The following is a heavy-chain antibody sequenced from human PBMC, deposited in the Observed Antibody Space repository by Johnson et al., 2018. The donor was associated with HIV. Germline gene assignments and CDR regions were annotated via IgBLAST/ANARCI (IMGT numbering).Heavy chain of an antibody. CDR1: GFIFSNYD. Sequence: VQLVESGGGLVQPGGSLRLSCAASGFIFSNYDMPWVRQPTGKGLEWVSGIGTAGDTYYAVSVKGRFTISRGNAKNSLHLQMNSLRAEDTAVYYCAAMDGSGSYWAFDIWGQGTMVTVSS. D-gene: IGHD3-10*01. CDR2: IGTAGDT. V-gene: IGHV3-13*01. CDR3: AAMDGSGSYWAFDI. J-gene: IGHJ3*02.